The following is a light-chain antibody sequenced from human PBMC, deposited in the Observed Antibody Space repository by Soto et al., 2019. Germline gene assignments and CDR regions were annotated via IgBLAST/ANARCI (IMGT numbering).Light chain of an antibody. CDR2: AVN. V-gene: IGLV2-8*01. Sequence: QSALAQPPSASGSPGQSVAISCTGTSRDVGGQNYVSWFQQHPVKAPKLIIYAVNNRPSGVPGRFSGSKSGNTASLTISGLRAGDEADYYCCSLGGNNNYVFGTGTKVTVL. J-gene: IGLJ1*01. CDR1: SRDVGGQNY. CDR3: CSLGGNNNYV.